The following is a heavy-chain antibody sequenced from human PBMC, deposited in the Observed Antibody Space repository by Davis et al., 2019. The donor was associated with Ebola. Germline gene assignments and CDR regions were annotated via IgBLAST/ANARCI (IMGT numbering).Heavy chain of an antibody. CDR2: INHSGST. CDR1: GGSFSGYY. CDR3: ARGLYSGSTGWFDP. Sequence: PSETLSLTCAVYGGSFSGYYWSWIRQPPGKGLEWIGEINHSGSTNYNPSLKSRVTISVDTSKNQFSLKLSSVTAADTAVYYCARGLYSGSTGWFDPWGQGTLVTVSS. V-gene: IGHV4-34*01. D-gene: IGHD1-26*01. J-gene: IGHJ5*02.